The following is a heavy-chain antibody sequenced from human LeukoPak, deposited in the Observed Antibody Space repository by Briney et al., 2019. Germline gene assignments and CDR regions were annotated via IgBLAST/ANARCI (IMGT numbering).Heavy chain of an antibody. D-gene: IGHD2-15*01. CDR3: AREDCSGDSCYSAYFQH. Sequence: GGSLRLSCAASGFTFSDYYMSWIRQAPGKGLEWVSYISSSGSTIYYADSVKGRFAISRDNAKNSLYLQMNSLRAEDTAVYYCAREDCSGDSCYSAYFQHWGQGTLVTVSS. J-gene: IGHJ1*01. V-gene: IGHV3-11*01. CDR2: ISSSGSTI. CDR1: GFTFSDYY.